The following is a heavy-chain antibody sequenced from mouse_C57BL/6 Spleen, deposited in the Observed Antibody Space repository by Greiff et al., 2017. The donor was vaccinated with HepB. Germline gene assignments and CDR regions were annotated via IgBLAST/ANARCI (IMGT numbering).Heavy chain of an antibody. D-gene: IGHD2-4*01. Sequence: VQLQESGPELVKPGASVKLSCKASGYTFTSYDINWVKQRPGQGLEWIGWIYPRDGSTKYNEKFKGKATLTVDTSSSTAYMELHSLTSEDSAVYFCASYDYDYAMDYWGQGTSVTVSS. CDR1: GYTFTSYD. V-gene: IGHV1-85*01. J-gene: IGHJ4*01. CDR3: ASYDYDYAMDY. CDR2: IYPRDGST.